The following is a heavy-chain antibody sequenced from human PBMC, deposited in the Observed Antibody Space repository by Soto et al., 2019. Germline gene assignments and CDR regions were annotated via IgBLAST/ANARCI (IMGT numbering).Heavy chain of an antibody. D-gene: IGHD6-6*01. CDR3: ARQLGSSASGGPADYYYYYMDV. Sequence: QVQLQESGPGLVKPSETLSLTCTVSGGSISSYYWSWIRQPPGKGLEWIGYIYYSGSTNYNPSLKSLVTIAVDTSKNQFSLKLSSVTAADTAVYYGARQLGSSASGGPADYYYYYMDVWGKGTTVTVSS. J-gene: IGHJ6*03. V-gene: IGHV4-59*08. CDR1: GGSISSYY. CDR2: IYYSGST.